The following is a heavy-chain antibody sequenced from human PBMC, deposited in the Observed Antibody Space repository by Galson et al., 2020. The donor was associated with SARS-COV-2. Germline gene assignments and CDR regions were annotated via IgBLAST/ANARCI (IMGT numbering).Heavy chain of an antibody. CDR3: VRDDGTAPYDY. V-gene: IGHV3-53*05. CDR1: GLAVSSNY. CDR2: IYYDGNT. J-gene: IGHJ4*02. D-gene: IGHD5-18*01. Sequence: METGGSLRLSCAASGLAVSSNYMSWVRQAPGKGLERVSGIYYDGNTNYADSVRGRFTISRDTSKNTVSLQMNNLRAEDTAVYYCVRDDGTAPYDYWGPGTLVTVSS.